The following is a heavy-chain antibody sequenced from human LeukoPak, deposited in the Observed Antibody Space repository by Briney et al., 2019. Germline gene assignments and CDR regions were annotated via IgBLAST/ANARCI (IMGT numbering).Heavy chain of an antibody. Sequence: PGGSLRLSCAASGFTFSSYAMSWVRQAPGKGLEWVPAISGSGGSTYYADSVKGRFTISRDNSKNTLYLQMNSLRAEDTAVYYCATLGKQLWLLHRFDFWGQGTLVTVSS. CDR1: GFTFSSYA. CDR2: ISGSGGST. D-gene: IGHD5-18*01. CDR3: ATLGKQLWLLHRFDF. V-gene: IGHV3-23*01. J-gene: IGHJ4*02.